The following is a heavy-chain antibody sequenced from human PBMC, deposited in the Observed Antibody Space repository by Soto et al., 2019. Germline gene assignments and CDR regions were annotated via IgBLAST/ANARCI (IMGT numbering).Heavy chain of an antibody. J-gene: IGHJ4*02. D-gene: IGHD2-15*01. CDR2: ISSSSSYI. V-gene: IGHV3-21*01. CDR3: ARELGYCSGGSCE. Sequence: EVQLVESGGGLVKPGGSLRLSCAASGFTFSSYSMNWVRQAPGKGLEWVSSISSSSSYIYYADSVKGRFTISRDNAKNSLYLQMNSLGAEDTAVYYCARELGYCSGGSCEWGQGTLVTVSS. CDR1: GFTFSSYS.